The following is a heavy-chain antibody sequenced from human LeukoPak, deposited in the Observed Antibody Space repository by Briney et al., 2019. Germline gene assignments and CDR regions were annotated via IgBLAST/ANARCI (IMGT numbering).Heavy chain of an antibody. CDR1: GYSISSGYF. J-gene: IGHJ3*02. V-gene: IGHV4-38-2*02. D-gene: IGHD3-10*01. CDR3: ARGGLVRGTINSLIGFDI. CDR2: IYHSGST. Sequence: SETLSLTCTVSGYSISSGYFWGWIRQPPGKGLECIGTIYHSGSTYYNPSLKSRVTISVDTSKNQFSLQLNSVTPEDTALYYCARGGLVRGTINSLIGFDIWGQGIMVTVSS.